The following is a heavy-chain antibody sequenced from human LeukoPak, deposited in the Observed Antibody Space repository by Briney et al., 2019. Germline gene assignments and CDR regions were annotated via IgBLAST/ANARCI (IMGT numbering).Heavy chain of an antibody. CDR1: GFTFSSYA. V-gene: IGHV3-23*01. CDR3: AKDVSGYSSPPYGY. CDR2: ISGSGGST. Sequence: QPGGSLRLSCAASGFTFSSYAMSWVRQAPGKGLEWVSAISGSGGSTYYADSVKGRFTISRDNSKNTLYLQMNSLRAEDTAVYYCAKDVSGYSSPPYGYWGQGTLVTVSS. J-gene: IGHJ4*02. D-gene: IGHD6-13*01.